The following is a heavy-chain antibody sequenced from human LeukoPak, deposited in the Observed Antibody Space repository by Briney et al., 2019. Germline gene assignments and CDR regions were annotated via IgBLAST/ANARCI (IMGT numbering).Heavy chain of an antibody. Sequence: SETLSLTCTVSGGSISSYYWSWLRQPPGKGLEWIGYIYYSGSTNYNPSLKSRVTISVDTSKNQFSLKLSSVTAAGTAVYYCARQRCSGGSCYSKYDYFDYWGQGTLVTVSS. CDR3: ARQRCSGGSCYSKYDYFDY. CDR1: GGSISSYY. CDR2: IYYSGST. V-gene: IGHV4-59*01. D-gene: IGHD2-15*01. J-gene: IGHJ4*02.